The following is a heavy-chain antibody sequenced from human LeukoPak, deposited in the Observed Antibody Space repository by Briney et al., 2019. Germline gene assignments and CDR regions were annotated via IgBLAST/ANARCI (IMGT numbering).Heavy chain of an antibody. CDR3: ARDYYGSGSLENWFDP. D-gene: IGHD3-10*01. V-gene: IGHV1-2*02. CDR2: INPNSGGT. J-gene: IGHJ5*02. CDR1: GYTFTGYY. Sequence: GASVKVSCKASGYTFTGYYMHWVRQAPGQGLEWMGWINPNSGGTNYAQKFQGRVTMTRDTSISTAYMELSRLRSDDTAVYYCARDYYGSGSLENWFDPWGQGTLVTVSS.